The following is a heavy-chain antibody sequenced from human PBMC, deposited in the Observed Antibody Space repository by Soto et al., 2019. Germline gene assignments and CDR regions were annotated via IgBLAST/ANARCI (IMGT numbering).Heavy chain of an antibody. CDR1: GDSISSGANY. D-gene: IGHD2-15*01. CDR2: IYHSGNT. V-gene: IGHV4-38-2*02. J-gene: IGHJ4*02. CDR3: ARVKLAGRGGFDC. Sequence: PSETLSLTCTVSGDSISSGANYWGWIRQPPGKGLEWIGSIYHSGNTYYNPSLKSRVSISLDTSKDHFSLELTSVTAADTAVYYCARVKLAGRGGFDCWGLGTLVTVSS.